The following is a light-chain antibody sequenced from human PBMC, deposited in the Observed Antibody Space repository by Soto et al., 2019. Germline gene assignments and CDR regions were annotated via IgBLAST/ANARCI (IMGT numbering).Light chain of an antibody. J-gene: IGKJ2*01. CDR2: DAS. V-gene: IGKV3-11*01. CDR1: HNISIN. Sequence: VVLTQSPATLSLSPGETASLSCRATHNISINLAWYQQKLGQPPQLLIFDASNRATGIPARFIGSGSGTDFTLTVSSLEPEDFALYFCQQRSNWPPNTFGQGTKLEMK. CDR3: QQRSNWPPNT.